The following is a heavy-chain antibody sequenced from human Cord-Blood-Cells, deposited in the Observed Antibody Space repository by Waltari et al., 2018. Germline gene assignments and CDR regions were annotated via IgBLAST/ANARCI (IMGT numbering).Heavy chain of an antibody. D-gene: IGHD3-3*01. J-gene: IGHJ6*02. CDR3: ALLGRFWSGYYYYYYYGMDV. CDR1: GYTFTSYD. V-gene: IGHV1-8*01. CDR2: MNPNSGNT. Sequence: QVQLVQSGAEVKKPGASVKVSCKASGYTFTSYDINWVRQATGQGLEWMGWMNPNSGNTGYAQKFQGRVTMTRNTSISTAYMELSSLRSEDTAVYYCALLGRFWSGYYYYYYYGMDVWGQGTTVTVSS.